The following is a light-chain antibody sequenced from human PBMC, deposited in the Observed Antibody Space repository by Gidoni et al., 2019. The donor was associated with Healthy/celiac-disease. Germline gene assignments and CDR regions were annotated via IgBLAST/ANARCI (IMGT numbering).Light chain of an antibody. CDR1: QGISSY. Sequence: DIQLTPSPSFLSASVGDRVTITCRASQGISSYLAWYQQKPGKAPKLLIYAASTLQSGVPSRFSGSGSGTEFTLTISSLQPEDFATYYCQQLNSYPRTFGQXTKVEIK. J-gene: IGKJ1*01. CDR2: AAS. V-gene: IGKV1-9*01. CDR3: QQLNSYPRT.